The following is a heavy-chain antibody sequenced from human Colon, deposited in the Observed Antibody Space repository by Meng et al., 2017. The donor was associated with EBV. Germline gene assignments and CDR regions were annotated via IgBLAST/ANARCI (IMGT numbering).Heavy chain of an antibody. CDR1: ASSCCLGDIL. J-gene: IGHJ5*02. CDR2: IYHGCT. CDR3: ARCPYCGVDCYCFDP. Sequence: HPPLQGAEPCPREPSTSLSLPCPYSASSCCLGDILWSCRRQPREQGLKCIGYIYHGCTPYNTSLKSRVTNSVNNSENQFSLRLTPVAAADTAVYYCARCPYCGVDCYCFDPWGQGTLVTVSS. D-gene: IGHD2-21*02. V-gene: IGHV4-30-2*01.